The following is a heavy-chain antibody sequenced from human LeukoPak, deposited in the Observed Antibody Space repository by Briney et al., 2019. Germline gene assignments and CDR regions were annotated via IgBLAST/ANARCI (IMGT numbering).Heavy chain of an antibody. J-gene: IGHJ2*01. CDR3: AKIGVIGNWYYDV. Sequence: PGGPLRLSCAASGFSFSSHGMSWVRQAPWKGPEWVSSIISGSDYTFYADSVKGRFTISRDNSKNTLYLQMNSLRAGDTAIYHCAKIGVIGNWYYDVWGRGTLVTVSS. V-gene: IGHV3-23*01. D-gene: IGHD3-10*01. CDR2: IISGSDYT. CDR1: GFSFSSHG.